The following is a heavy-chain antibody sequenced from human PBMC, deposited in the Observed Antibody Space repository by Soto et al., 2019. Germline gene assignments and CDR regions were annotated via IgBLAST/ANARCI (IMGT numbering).Heavy chain of an antibody. CDR2: ISGSGGST. CDR3: ANTGCSGDGCYSRDGFHI. D-gene: IGHD2-21*02. V-gene: IGHV3-23*01. J-gene: IGHJ3*02. Sequence: GGSLRLSCAASGFTLSAYDMAWVRQAPGKGLEWVSSISGSGGSTYSADSVKGRFTISRDNSKNTLYLQMNSLRAEDTAVYYCANTGCSGDGCYSRDGFHIWGQGTMVTVSS. CDR1: GFTLSAYD.